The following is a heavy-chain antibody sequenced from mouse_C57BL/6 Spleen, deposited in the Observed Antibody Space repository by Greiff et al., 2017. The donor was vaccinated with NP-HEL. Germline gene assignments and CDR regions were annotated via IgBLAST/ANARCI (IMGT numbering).Heavy chain of an antibody. V-gene: IGHV1-42*01. D-gene: IGHD2-4*01. J-gene: IGHJ3*01. CDR1: GYSFTGYY. CDR3: ARKGYYDYDGAWFAY. CDR2: INPSTGGT. Sequence: VQLQQSGPELVKPGASVKISCKASGYSFTGYYMNWVKQSPEKSLEWIGEINPSTGGTTYNQKFKAKATLTVDKSSSTAYMQLKSLTSEDSAVYYGARKGYYDYDGAWFAYWGKGTLVTVSA.